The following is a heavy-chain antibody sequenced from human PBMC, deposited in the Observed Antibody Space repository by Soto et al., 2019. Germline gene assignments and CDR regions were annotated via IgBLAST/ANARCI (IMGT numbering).Heavy chain of an antibody. V-gene: IGHV3-23*01. CDR3: ATGRQMGY. D-gene: IGHD7-27*01. CDR1: GFTFSNYA. CDR2: ISGSGDST. J-gene: IGHJ4*02. Sequence: EVQLLESGGDLVQPGGSLRLSCAASGFTFSNYAMTWVRQAPGKGLEWVSTISGSGDSTYYADSVKGRFTISRDHSKNTLYLQMNSRRADDTAVYYCATGRQMGYWGQGTQVIVSS.